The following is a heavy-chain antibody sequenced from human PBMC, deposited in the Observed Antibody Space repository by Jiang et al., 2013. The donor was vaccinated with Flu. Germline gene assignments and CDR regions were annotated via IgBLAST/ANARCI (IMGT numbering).Heavy chain of an antibody. Sequence: QLVESGAEVKEPGESLKISCKGSGYTFTTYWVAWVRQMPGKGLEWMGVIYPAGSPAKYSPSFQGQVTISADKSVNTAYLQFHSLKASDTAMYYCARQKEHDPSFIDNWGQGTPVTVSS. V-gene: IGHV5-51*01. J-gene: IGHJ4*02. CDR3: ARQKEHDPSFIDN. CDR2: IYPAGSPA. CDR1: GYTFTTYW. D-gene: IGHD1-26*01.